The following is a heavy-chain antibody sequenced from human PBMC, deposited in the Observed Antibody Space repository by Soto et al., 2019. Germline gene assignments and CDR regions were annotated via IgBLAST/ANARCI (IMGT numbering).Heavy chain of an antibody. CDR1: GGSFSGYY. CDR2: INHSGST. Sequence: SETLSLTCAVYGGSFSGYYWSWIRQPPGKGLEWIGEINHSGSTNYNPSLKSRVTISVDTSKNQFSLKLSSVTAADTAVYYCARGAAWGVVVPAATTSPVYYYMDVWGKGTTVTVSS. J-gene: IGHJ6*03. D-gene: IGHD2-2*01. V-gene: IGHV4-34*01. CDR3: ARGAAWGVVVPAATTSPVYYYMDV.